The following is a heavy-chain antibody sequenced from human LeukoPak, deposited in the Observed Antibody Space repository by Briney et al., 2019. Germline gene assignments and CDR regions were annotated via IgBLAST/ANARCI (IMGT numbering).Heavy chain of an antibody. CDR1: GYTLIAFS. Sequence: ASVKVSCKVSGYTLIAFSIHWVRQAPGEGLEWMGGFDHEDDKKIYAQKFQGRVTMTEDTSTNTAYMELSSLRFEDTAVFYCTLVKDYTNYKKFDPWGQGTLVIVSS. J-gene: IGHJ5*02. CDR3: TLVKDYTNYKKFDP. CDR2: FDHEDDKK. D-gene: IGHD4-11*01. V-gene: IGHV1-24*01.